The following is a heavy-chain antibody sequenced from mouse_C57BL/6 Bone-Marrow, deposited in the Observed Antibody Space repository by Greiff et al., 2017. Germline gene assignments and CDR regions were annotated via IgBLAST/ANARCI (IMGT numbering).Heavy chain of an antibody. V-gene: IGHV1-50*01. CDR1: GYTFTSYW. CDR2: IDPSDSYT. CDR3: ARDYYGSSRDY. J-gene: IGHJ2*01. D-gene: IGHD1-1*01. Sequence: QVQLQQPGAELVKPGASVKLSCKASGYTFTSYWMQWVKQRPGQGLEWIGEIDPSDSYTNYNQKFKGKATLTVDTSSSTAYMQLSSLTSEDSAVYYCARDYYGSSRDYWGKGTTLTVSS.